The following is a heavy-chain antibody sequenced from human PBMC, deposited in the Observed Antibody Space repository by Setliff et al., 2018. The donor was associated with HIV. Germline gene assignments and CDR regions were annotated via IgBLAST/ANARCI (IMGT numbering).Heavy chain of an antibody. CDR2: IKQDGSEK. CDR3: AKDIGSGRYYYGMDV. D-gene: IGHD6-19*01. V-gene: IGHV3-7*03. J-gene: IGHJ6*02. CDR1: GFSFSSYW. Sequence: PGGSLRLSCAASGFSFSSYWMSWVRQAPGKGLEWVANIKQDGSEKYYVDSVKGRFTISRDNAKNSLYLQMNSLRAEDTALYYRAKDIGSGRYYYGMDVWGQGTTVTVSS.